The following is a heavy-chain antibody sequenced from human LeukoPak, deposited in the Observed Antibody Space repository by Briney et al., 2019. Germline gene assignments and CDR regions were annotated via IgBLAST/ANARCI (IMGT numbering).Heavy chain of an antibody. J-gene: IGHJ6*02. CDR3: ARDSGYSYGPVYYYYGMDV. CDR1: GGSISSYY. Sequence: SETLSLTCTVSGGSISSYYWSWIRQPPGKGLEWIGYIYYSGSTNYNPSLKSRVTISVDTSKNQFSQKLSSVTAADTAVYYCARDSGYSYGPVYYYYGMDVWGQGTTVTVSS. V-gene: IGHV4-59*01. D-gene: IGHD5-18*01. CDR2: IYYSGST.